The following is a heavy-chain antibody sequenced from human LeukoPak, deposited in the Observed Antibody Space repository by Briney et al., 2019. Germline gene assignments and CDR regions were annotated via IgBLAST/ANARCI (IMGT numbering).Heavy chain of an antibody. J-gene: IGHJ4*02. CDR1: GYTFTSYY. D-gene: IGHD3-16*01. CDR2: INPSGGST. V-gene: IGHV1-46*01. CDR3: ARWGYGGTPLDY. Sequence: GASVKVSCKAPGYTFTSYYMHWVRQAPGQGLEWMGIINPSGGSTSYAQKFQGRVTMTRDTSTSTVYMELSSLRSEDTAVYYCARWGYGGTPLDYWGQGTLVTVSS.